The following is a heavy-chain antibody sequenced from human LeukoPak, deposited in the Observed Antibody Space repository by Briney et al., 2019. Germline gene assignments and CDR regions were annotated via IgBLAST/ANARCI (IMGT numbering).Heavy chain of an antibody. J-gene: IGHJ4*02. CDR1: GFSLSTSGTC. V-gene: IGHV2-70*01. Sequence: ESGPTLVNPTQTLTLTCTFSGFSLSTSGTCVSWIRQPPGKALEWLALIDWDDNKYYNTSLKTRLTISKDTSKNQVVLTMTNMDPVDTATYFCARYLYGDSASYFDYWGQGSLVIVSS. CDR3: ARYLYGDSASYFDY. D-gene: IGHD4-17*01. CDR2: IDWDDNK.